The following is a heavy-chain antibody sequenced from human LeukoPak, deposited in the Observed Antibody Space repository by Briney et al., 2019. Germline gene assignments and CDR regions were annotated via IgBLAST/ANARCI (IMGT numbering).Heavy chain of an antibody. CDR1: GFTFSSYS. Sequence: GGSLRLSCAASGFTFSSYSMNWVRQAPGKGLEWVSSISSSSSYIYYADSVKGRFTISRDNAKNSLYLQVNSLRAEDTAVYYCLGTYYYDSSGYYYVDYWGQGTLVTVSS. D-gene: IGHD3-22*01. J-gene: IGHJ4*02. V-gene: IGHV3-21*01. CDR2: ISSSSSYI. CDR3: LGTYYYDSSGYYYVDY.